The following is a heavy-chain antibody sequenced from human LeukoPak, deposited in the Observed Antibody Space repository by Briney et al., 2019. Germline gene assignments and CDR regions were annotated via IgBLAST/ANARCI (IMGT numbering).Heavy chain of an antibody. CDR3: AKDRSEFWSGYYDAFDM. Sequence: GGSLRLSCAASGFTFGNSAMNWVRQAPGKGPEWVSAISGSGYNTYYADSVVGRFTISRDNSKNTLYLQMNSLRPEDTALYYCAKDRSEFWSGYYDAFDMWGQGTMVTVSS. D-gene: IGHD3-3*01. J-gene: IGHJ3*02. CDR2: ISGSGYNT. V-gene: IGHV3-23*01. CDR1: GFTFGNSA.